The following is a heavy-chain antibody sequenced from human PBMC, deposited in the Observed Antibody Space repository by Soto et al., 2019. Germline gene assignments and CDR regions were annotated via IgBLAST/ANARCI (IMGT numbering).Heavy chain of an antibody. V-gene: IGHV3-33*01. Sequence: QVQLVESGGGVVQPGRSLRLSCAASGFTFSIYGMHWVRQAPGKGLEWVAVIWNDGSNKYYGDSVKGRFTISRDNPKNTLYLLMNRLRADDTAVYYCARAVGPFDYWGQGTLVTVSS. CDR2: IWNDGSNK. J-gene: IGHJ4*02. D-gene: IGHD3-16*01. CDR3: ARAVGPFDY. CDR1: GFTFSIYG.